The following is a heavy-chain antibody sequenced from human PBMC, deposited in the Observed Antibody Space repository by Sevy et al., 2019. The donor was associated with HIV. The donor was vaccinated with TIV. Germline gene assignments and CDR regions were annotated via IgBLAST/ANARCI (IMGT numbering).Heavy chain of an antibody. J-gene: IGHJ4*02. V-gene: IGHV3-23*01. CDR2: ISGSGGST. Sequence: GGSLRLSCAASGFTFSSYAMSWVRQAPGKGLEWVSAISGSGGSTYYADSVKGRFTISRDNSKITLYLQMNSLRAEDTAVYYCAKDREGGYSGYDSDYWGQGTLVTVSS. CDR1: GFTFSSYA. D-gene: IGHD5-12*01. CDR3: AKDREGGYSGYDSDY.